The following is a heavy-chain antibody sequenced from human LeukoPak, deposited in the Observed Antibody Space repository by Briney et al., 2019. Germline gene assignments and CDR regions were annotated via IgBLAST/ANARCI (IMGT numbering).Heavy chain of an antibody. J-gene: IGHJ4*02. D-gene: IGHD1-26*01. CDR1: GGTFSSYA. CDR3: AKVPDSGNYHFDY. Sequence: SVKVPCKASGGTFSSYAISWVRQAPGQGLEWMGGIIPIFGTANYAQKFQGRVTITADESTSTAYMELSSLRAEDTAVYYCAKVPDSGNYHFDYWGQGTLVTVSS. CDR2: IIPIFGTA. V-gene: IGHV1-69*13.